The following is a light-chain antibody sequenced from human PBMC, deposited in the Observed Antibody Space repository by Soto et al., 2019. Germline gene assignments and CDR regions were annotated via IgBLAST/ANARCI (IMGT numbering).Light chain of an antibody. CDR2: DAS. V-gene: IGKV1-33*01. J-gene: IGKJ2*01. Sequence: GDRVTITCQASQDISNYLNWYQQKPGKAPKLLIYDASNLETGVPSRFSGSGSGTDFTFTISSLQAEDIATYYCQQYDNLPSFGQGTKLEIK. CDR1: QDISNY. CDR3: QQYDNLPS.